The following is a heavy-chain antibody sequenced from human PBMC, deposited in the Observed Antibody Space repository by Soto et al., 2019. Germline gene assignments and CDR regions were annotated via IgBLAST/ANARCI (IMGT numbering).Heavy chain of an antibody. CDR1: GVPCSSCA. CDR2: ISGSGGST. D-gene: IGHD4-17*01. CDR3: AKGPIVDYGDYFDY. V-gene: IGHV3-23*01. Sequence: GGSLRVACGAAGVPCSSCAMTWVRPAPGKGLEWVSAISGSGGSTYYADSVKGRFTISRDNSKNTLYLQMNSLKAEDTAVYYCAKGPIVDYGDYFDYWGQGTLVTVSS. J-gene: IGHJ4*02.